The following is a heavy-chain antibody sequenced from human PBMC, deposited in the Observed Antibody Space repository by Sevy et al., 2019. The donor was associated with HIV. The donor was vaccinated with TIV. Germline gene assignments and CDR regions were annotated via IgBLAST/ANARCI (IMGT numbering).Heavy chain of an antibody. CDR3: ARLMTVGRYWGPIDY. V-gene: IGHV1-2*02. Sequence: ASVKVSCKASGYTFIDYYMHWVRQAPGQGLEWMGWINPNSGGINYAQKFEGRGNMTRETSISTAYMELSRLRSDDTAVYYCARLMTVGRYWGPIDYWGQGTLVTVSS. J-gene: IGHJ4*02. D-gene: IGHD2-15*01. CDR1: GYTFIDYY. CDR2: INPNSGGI.